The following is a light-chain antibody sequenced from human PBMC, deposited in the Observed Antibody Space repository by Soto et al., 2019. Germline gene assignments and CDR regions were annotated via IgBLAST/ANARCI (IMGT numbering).Light chain of an antibody. Sequence: DIQMTQSQSTLSASVGDGVAITCRASQSISSWLAWYQQKPGKAPKLLIYKASSLESGVPSRFSGSGSGTEFTLTISSLQPDDFATYYCQHYNSYSEAFGQGTKVDIK. CDR3: QHYNSYSEA. V-gene: IGKV1-5*03. CDR2: KAS. J-gene: IGKJ1*01. CDR1: QSISSW.